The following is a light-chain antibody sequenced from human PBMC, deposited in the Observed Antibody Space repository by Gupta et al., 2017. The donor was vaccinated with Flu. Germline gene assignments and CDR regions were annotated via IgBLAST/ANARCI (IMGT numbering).Light chain of an antibody. J-gene: IGKJ1*01. CDR3: QQYDAYPWS. Sequence: GDRVTITCRASQSVGSYLAWYQQKPGKAPKLLINRASNLESGVPSRFSGSGSGTEFTFTISSVQPDDFATYYCQQYDAYPWSFGQGTTVEMK. CDR1: QSVGSY. CDR2: RAS. V-gene: IGKV1-5*03.